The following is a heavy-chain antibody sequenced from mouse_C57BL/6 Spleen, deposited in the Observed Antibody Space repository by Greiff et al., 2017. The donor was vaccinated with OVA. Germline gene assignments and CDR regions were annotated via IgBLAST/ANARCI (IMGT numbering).Heavy chain of an antibody. D-gene: IGHD1-1*01. CDR3: AKNSYGSSYPWYFDV. V-gene: IGHV2-5*01. CDR2: IWRGGST. J-gene: IGHJ1*03. CDR1: GFSLTSYG. Sequence: QVQLKESGPGLVQPSQSLSITCTVSGFSLTSYGVHWVRQSPGKGLEWLGVIWRGGSTDYNAAFMSRLSITKDNSKSQVFFKMNSLQADDTAIYYCAKNSYGSSYPWYFDVWGTGTTVTGSS.